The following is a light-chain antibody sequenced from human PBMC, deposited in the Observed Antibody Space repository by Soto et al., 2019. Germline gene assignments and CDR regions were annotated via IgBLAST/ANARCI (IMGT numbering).Light chain of an antibody. J-gene: IGKJ2*01. CDR1: QGIVNY. Sequence: IQVTQSPSFLSASVGDTITITCRTSQGIVNYLNWYQHKSGQPPKILLFDTSSLARGVTPRFTGSGSGSLFTLTIDSLQPEDFATYYCQQSYNPPYTFGQGT. CDR2: DTS. V-gene: IGKV1-39*01. CDR3: QQSYNPPYT.